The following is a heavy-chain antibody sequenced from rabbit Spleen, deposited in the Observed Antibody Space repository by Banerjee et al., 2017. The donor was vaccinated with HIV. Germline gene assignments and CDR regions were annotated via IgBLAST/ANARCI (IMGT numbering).Heavy chain of an antibody. V-gene: IGHV1S40*01. CDR1: GVSFSSYYY. CDR3: ARNGAGSNFAFKL. J-gene: IGHJ4*01. D-gene: IGHD4-2*01. CDR2: IYAGASGTT. Sequence: VESGGDLVKPGASLTLTCTASGVSFSSYYYMCWVRQAPGKGLEWIACIYAGASGTTYYASWAKGRFTISKTSSTTVTLQMTSLTAADTATYFCARNGAGSNFAFKLWGPGTLVTVS.